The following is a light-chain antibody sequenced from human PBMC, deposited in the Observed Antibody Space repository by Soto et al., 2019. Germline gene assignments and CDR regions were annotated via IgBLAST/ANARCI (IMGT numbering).Light chain of an antibody. CDR3: QQYGSSPQT. Sequence: EIVMTQSPATLSVSPGERATLSCRASQSVSILLDWYQQKPGQAPRLLIYGASSTHSGIPERFSGSGSGTDFTLTISRLEPEDFAVYYCQQYGSSPQTFGQGTRLEIK. CDR1: QSVSIL. CDR2: GAS. V-gene: IGKV3-20*01. J-gene: IGKJ5*01.